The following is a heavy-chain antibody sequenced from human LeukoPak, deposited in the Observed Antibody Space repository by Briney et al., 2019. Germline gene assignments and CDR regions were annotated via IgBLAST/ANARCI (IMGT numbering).Heavy chain of an antibody. V-gene: IGHV1-2*06. D-gene: IGHD1-26*01. J-gene: IGHJ2*01. CDR3: ARVVGARNWYFDL. CDR1: GYTFTGYY. CDR2: INPNTGGT. Sequence: ASVKVSCKASGYTFTGYYMHWVRQAPGQGLEWMGRINPNTGGTNYAQKFQGRVTMTRDTSISTAYMELSRLRSDDTAVYYCARVVGARNWYFDLWGRGTLVTVSS.